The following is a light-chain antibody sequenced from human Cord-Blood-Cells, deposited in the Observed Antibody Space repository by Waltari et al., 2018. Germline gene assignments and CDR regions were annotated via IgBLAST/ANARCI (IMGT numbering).Light chain of an antibody. Sequence: QSALTQPASVSGSPGQSITISCTGTSSDVGGYNYVSWYQQHPGKAPKLMIYDVSNRPSGVSNRFSGSKSGNTASRTSSGLQAEDEADYYGSSYTSSSTLYVFGTGTKVTVL. J-gene: IGLJ1*01. CDR1: SSDVGGYNY. V-gene: IGLV2-14*01. CDR3: SSYTSSSTLYV. CDR2: DVS.